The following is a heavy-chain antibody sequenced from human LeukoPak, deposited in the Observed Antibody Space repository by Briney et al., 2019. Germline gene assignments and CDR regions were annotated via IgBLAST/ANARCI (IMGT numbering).Heavy chain of an antibody. CDR2: ISSSGSTI. CDR1: GFTFSDYY. V-gene: IGHV3-11*01. D-gene: IGHD5-18*01. J-gene: IGHJ4*02. CDR3: ARVIYSYAAPN. Sequence: GGSPRLSCAASGFTFSDYYMSWIRQAPGKGLEWVSYISSSGSTIYYADSVKGRFTISRDNAKNSLYLQMNSLRAEDTAVYYCARVIYSYAAPNWGQGTLVTVSS.